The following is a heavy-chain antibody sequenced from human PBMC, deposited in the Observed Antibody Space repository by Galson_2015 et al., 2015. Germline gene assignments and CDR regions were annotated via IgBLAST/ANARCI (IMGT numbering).Heavy chain of an antibody. Sequence: ATLSLTCAVSGVSVSSETWWSWVRQSPGKGLEWIGEIYHGGSTNYNASLRSRVIFSVDKSNNQFSLKLSSVTAADTAVYYCARGGDYRFDYWGQGILVTVSS. CDR1: GVSVSSETW. J-gene: IGHJ4*02. D-gene: IGHD4-11*01. V-gene: IGHV4-4*02. CDR3: ARGGDYRFDY. CDR2: IYHGGST.